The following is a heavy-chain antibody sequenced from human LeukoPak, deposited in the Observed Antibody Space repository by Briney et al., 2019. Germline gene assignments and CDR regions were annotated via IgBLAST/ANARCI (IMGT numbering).Heavy chain of an antibody. V-gene: IGHV4-59*01. CDR1: GGSISHYY. J-gene: IGHJ6*03. CDR2: IYYSGTT. Sequence: SETLSLTCIVSGGSISHYYWNWIRQPPGKGLEWIGYIYYSGTTNYNPSLKSRVTISVDTSKNQFSLKLSSVTTADTAVYYCAGGYSYGSTYYYMDVWGKGTTVTISS. CDR3: AGGYSYGSTYYYMDV. D-gene: IGHD5-18*01.